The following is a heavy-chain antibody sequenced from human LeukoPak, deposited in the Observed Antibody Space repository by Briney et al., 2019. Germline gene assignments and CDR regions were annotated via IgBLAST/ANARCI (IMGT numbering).Heavy chain of an antibody. V-gene: IGHV4-59*01. J-gene: IGHJ4*02. Sequence: SETLSLTCTVSGGSISGYYWSWIRQPPGKGLEWIGYIYYSGSTKCNPSLKSRVTISVDTSKNQFSLKLSSVTAAGTAVYYCARGVLLATYYFDYWGQGTLVTVSS. CDR1: GGSISGYY. CDR3: ARGVLLATYYFDY. CDR2: IYYSGST. D-gene: IGHD3-10*01.